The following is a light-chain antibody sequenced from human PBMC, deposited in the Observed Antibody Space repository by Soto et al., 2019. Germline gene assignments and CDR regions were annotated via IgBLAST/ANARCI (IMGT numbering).Light chain of an antibody. CDR1: QSVLYSSNNKNY. V-gene: IGKV4-1*01. CDR3: QQYYSNPFT. Sequence: DIVMTQSPDSLAVSLGERATINCKSSQSVLYSSNNKNYLAWYQRKPGQPPKLLIYWASTRESGVPDRFSGSGSGTDFTLTITSLQAEDVAVYYCQQYYSNPFTFGPGTIVDIK. CDR2: WAS. J-gene: IGKJ3*01.